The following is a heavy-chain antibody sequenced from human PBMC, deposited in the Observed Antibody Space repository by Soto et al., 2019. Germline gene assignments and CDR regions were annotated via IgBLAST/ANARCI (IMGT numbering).Heavy chain of an antibody. Sequence: SETLSLTCTVSGGSISSYYWSWIRQPPGKGLEWIGYIYYSGSTNYNPSLKSRVTISVDTSKNQFSLKLSSVTAADTAVYYCARAVLPATAPFDYWGQGTLVTVSS. CDR3: ARAVLPATAPFDY. CDR2: IYYSGST. J-gene: IGHJ4*02. D-gene: IGHD2-2*01. CDR1: GGSISSYY. V-gene: IGHV4-59*01.